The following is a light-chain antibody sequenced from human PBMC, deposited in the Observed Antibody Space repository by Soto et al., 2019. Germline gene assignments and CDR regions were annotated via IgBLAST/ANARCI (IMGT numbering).Light chain of an antibody. V-gene: IGKV3-11*01. J-gene: IGKJ3*01. CDR2: DAA. CDR1: QCISSY. CDR3: TQCDNWPLT. Sequence: GLPYPPATMSLSPGERATLSWRSSQCISSYLAWYQQKPGQAPRVLIYDAANRATGILARFSGSGAGTDFTLIIMSLEPEDCIIYYCTQCDNWPLTSCPRAKLDI.